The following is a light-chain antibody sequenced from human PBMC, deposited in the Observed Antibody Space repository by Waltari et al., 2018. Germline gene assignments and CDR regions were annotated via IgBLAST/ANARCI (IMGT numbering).Light chain of an antibody. CDR1: QSVSSSY. CDR2: GAS. J-gene: IGKJ4*01. V-gene: IGKV3-20*01. CDR3: QQYGTSPPLT. Sequence: EIVLTQSPGTLSLSPGERATLPCRASQSVSSSYLAGSPHKPGQAPRLLIYGASSRAAGIPDRFSGSGSGTDFTLTISRLEPEDFAVYYCQQYGTSPPLTFGGGTKVEIK.